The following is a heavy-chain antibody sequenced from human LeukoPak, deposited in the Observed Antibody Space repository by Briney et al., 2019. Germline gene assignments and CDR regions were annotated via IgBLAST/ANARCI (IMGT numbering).Heavy chain of an antibody. Sequence: GGSLRLSCAASGFTFSSYVMSWVRQAPGKGLEWVSTITGSGGRTYYADSVKGRFTISRDNSKNTLYLQMNSLRAEDTAVYYCARDDDCSSTSCYDYWGQGTLVTVSS. D-gene: IGHD2-2*01. V-gene: IGHV3-23*01. CDR3: ARDDDCSSTSCYDY. CDR1: GFTFSSYV. CDR2: ITGSGGRT. J-gene: IGHJ4*02.